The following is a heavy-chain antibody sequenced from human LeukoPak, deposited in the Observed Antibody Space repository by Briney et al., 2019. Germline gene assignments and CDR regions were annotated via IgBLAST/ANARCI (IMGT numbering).Heavy chain of an antibody. D-gene: IGHD1-26*01. CDR3: VRPSRSESYSNY. CDR2: IRYDGSNK. J-gene: IGHJ4*02. CDR1: GFTFSSYG. Sequence: PGGSLRLSCAASGFTFSSYGMHWVRQAPGKGLEWVAFIRYDGSNKYYADSVKGRFTISRDNSKNTLYLQMNSLRDEDTAVYYCVRPSRSESYSNYWGQGTLVTVSS. V-gene: IGHV3-30*02.